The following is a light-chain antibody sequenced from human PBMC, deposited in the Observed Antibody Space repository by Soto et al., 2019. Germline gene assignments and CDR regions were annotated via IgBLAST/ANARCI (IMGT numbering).Light chain of an antibody. CDR1: QSVSSN. CDR2: GAS. V-gene: IGKV3-15*01. CDR3: QQYNYRHIT. Sequence: EIVMTQSPATLSVSPGERATLSCRASQSVSSNLAWYQQKPGQAPRLLISGASTRATGIPARFSGSGSGTEFTLTISSLQSEDFALYYCQQYNYRHITFGQGTRLEIK. J-gene: IGKJ5*01.